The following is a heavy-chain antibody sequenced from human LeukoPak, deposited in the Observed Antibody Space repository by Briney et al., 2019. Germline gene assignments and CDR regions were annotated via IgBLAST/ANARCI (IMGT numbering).Heavy chain of an antibody. CDR3: ARVGALEYCSGGSCYSYHDAFDI. Sequence: NPSETLSLTCTVSGGSISSGSYYWSWIRQPAGKGLEWIGRIYTSGSTNYNPSLKSRVTISVDTSKNQFSLKLSSVTAADTAVYYCARVGALEYCSGGSCYSYHDAFDIWGQGTMVTVSS. D-gene: IGHD2-15*01. CDR1: GGSISSGSYY. J-gene: IGHJ3*02. CDR2: IYTSGST. V-gene: IGHV4-61*02.